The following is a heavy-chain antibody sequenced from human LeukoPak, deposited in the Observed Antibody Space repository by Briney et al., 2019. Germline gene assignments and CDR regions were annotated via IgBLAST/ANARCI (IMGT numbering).Heavy chain of an antibody. CDR2: IWYDGSNK. CDR1: GFTFSSYG. J-gene: IGHJ4*02. V-gene: IGHV3-33*08. Sequence: GGSLRLSCAASGFTFSSYGMHWVRQAPGKGLEWVAVIWYDGSNKYYADSVKGRFTISRDNSKNTLYLQMNSLRAEDTAVYYCARGRIYCSGGSCYGPFDYWGQGALVTVSS. D-gene: IGHD2-15*01. CDR3: ARGRIYCSGGSCYGPFDY.